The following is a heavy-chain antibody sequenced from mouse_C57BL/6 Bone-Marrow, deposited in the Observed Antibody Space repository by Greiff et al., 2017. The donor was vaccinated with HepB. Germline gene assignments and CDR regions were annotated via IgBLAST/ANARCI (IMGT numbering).Heavy chain of an antibody. V-gene: IGHV7-1*01. D-gene: IGHD2-3*01. J-gene: IGHJ3*01. Sequence: DVKLVESGGGLVQSGRSLRLSCATSGFTFSDFYMEWVRQAPGKGLEWIAASRNKANDYTTEYSASVKGRFIVSRDTSQSILYLQMNALRAEDTAIYYCARDHRWFRGWFAYWGQGTLVTVSA. CDR3: ARDHRWFRGWFAY. CDR2: SRNKANDYTT. CDR1: GFTFSDFY.